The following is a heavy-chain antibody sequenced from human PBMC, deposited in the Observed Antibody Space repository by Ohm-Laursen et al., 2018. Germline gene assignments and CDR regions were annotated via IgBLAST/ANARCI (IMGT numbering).Heavy chain of an antibody. CDR3: ARKPRWELLGTDY. D-gene: IGHD1-26*01. Sequence: GASVKVSCKASGYIFTDYYMHWVRQAPGQGLEWMGWINPNSGGTNYAQKFQGRVTMTWDTSISTAYMELSRLRSDDTAVYYCARKPRWELLGTDYWGQGTLVTVSS. V-gene: IGHV1-2*02. CDR2: INPNSGGT. J-gene: IGHJ4*02. CDR1: GYIFTDYY.